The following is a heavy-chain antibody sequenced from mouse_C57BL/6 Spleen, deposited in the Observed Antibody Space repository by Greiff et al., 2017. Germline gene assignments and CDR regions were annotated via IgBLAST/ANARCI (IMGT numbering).Heavy chain of an antibody. V-gene: IGHV5-17*01. J-gene: IGHJ1*03. D-gene: IGHD1-1*01. CDR1: GFTFSDYG. Sequence: EVQVVESGGGLVKPGGSLKLSCAASGFTFSDYGMHWVRQAPEKGLEWVAYISSGSSTIYYADTVKGRFTISRDNAKNNLFLQMTSLRSEDTAMYYCARVTTVVARGYFDVWGTGTTVTVSS. CDR3: ARVTTVVARGYFDV. CDR2: ISSGSSTI.